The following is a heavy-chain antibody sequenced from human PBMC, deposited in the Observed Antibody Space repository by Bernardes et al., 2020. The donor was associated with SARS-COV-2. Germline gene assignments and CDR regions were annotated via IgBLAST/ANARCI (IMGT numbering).Heavy chain of an antibody. J-gene: IGHJ4*02. Sequence: SETLSLTCTVSGGSISTSTYYWGWIRQSPGKGLEWIGTIYYTGSTYYNPSLKSRVTISVDTSKNQFSLRLTSVTAADTSVYYCARAPPEAVAGMGLFDSWGQGT. CDR2: IYYTGST. V-gene: IGHV4-39*01. CDR1: GGSISTSTYY. CDR3: ARAPPEAVAGMGLFDS. D-gene: IGHD6-19*01.